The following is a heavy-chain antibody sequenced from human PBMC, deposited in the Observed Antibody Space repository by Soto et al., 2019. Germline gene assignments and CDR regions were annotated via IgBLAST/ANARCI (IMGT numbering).Heavy chain of an antibody. D-gene: IGHD6-13*01. J-gene: IGHJ4*02. V-gene: IGHV4-39*01. CDR1: GGSISSSSYY. CDR3: ARAGIAAAGIFDH. CDR2: IYYSGST. Sequence: SETLSLTCTVSGGSISSSSYYWGWIHQPPGKGLEWIGSIYYSGSTYYNPSLKSRVTISVDTSKNQFSLNLSSVTAADTAVYYCARAGIAAAGIFDHWGQGTLVTVSS.